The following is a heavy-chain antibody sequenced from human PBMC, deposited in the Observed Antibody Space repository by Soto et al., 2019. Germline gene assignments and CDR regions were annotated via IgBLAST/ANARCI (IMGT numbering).Heavy chain of an antibody. D-gene: IGHD2-15*01. Sequence: ASVKVSCKASGYTFTGYYMHWVRQAPGQGLEWMGWINPNSGGTNYAQKFQGWVTMTRDTSISTAYMELSRLRSDDTAVYYCANVLSCGGGSCNYGMDVWGQGTTVTVSS. CDR3: ANVLSCGGGSCNYGMDV. J-gene: IGHJ6*02. CDR2: INPNSGGT. V-gene: IGHV1-2*04. CDR1: GYTFTGYY.